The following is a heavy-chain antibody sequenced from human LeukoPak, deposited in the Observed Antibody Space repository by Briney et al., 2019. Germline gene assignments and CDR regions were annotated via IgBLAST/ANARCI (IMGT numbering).Heavy chain of an antibody. CDR1: GGSFSGYY. J-gene: IGHJ4*02. V-gene: IGHV4-34*01. CDR3: AGGMITFGGVMPIDY. D-gene: IGHD3-16*01. Sequence: SESLSLTCAVYGGSFSGYYWSWIRQPPGKGLEWIGEINHSGSTNYNPSLKSRVTISVDTSKNQFSLKLSSVTAADTAVYYCAGGMITFGGVMPIDYWGQGTLVTVSS. CDR2: INHSGST.